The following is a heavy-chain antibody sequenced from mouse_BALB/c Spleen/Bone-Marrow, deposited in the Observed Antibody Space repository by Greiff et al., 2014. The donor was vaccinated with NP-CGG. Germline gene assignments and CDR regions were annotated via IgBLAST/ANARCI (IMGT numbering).Heavy chain of an antibody. CDR1: GFNIKDTH. Sequence: SGAELVKPGASVKLSCTASGFNIKDTHMHWVKQGPEQGLEWIGRIDPANGNTKYDPNFQGKATITADTSSNTAYLQLSSLTSEDTAVYYCSRDYGGTAWFACWGHGTLVTVSA. J-gene: IGHJ3*01. CDR2: IDPANGNT. V-gene: IGHV14-3*02. CDR3: SRDYGGTAWFAC. D-gene: IGHD1-1*01.